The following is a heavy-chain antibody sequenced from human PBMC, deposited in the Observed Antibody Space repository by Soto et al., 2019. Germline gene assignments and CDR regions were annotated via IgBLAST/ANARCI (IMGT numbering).Heavy chain of an antibody. CDR1: GYSFTEFG. J-gene: IGHJ5*02. D-gene: IGHD6-19*01. CDR3: AREYDEPLAGRYFYP. CDR2: VTTGNGDS. V-gene: IGHV1-3*04. Sequence: QVHLVQSGADVKKPGASVTISCHTSGYSFTEFGLHWVRQAPGHRLEWLGWVTTGNGDSRYPENLQGTITITSDTAATTAYMQLNCPRSEDTAVYYCAREYDEPLAGRYFYPWCQGTLITVSS.